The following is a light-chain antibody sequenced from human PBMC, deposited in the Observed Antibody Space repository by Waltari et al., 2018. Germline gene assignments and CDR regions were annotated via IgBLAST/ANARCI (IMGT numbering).Light chain of an antibody. CDR2: DAS. V-gene: IGKV3-11*01. Sequence: EIVLTQSPATLSLSPGERATLSSRASQSVTSYLAWYQQKPGQAPRLLIYDASSRATGIPARFSGSGSGTDFTLTISSLEPEDFAVYYCQQRSNWPRTFGQGTKVEI. J-gene: IGKJ1*01. CDR3: QQRSNWPRT. CDR1: QSVTSY.